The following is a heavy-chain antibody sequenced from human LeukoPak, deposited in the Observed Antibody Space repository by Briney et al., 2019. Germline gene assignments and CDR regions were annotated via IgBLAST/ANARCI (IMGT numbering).Heavy chain of an antibody. Sequence: PGGSLRLSCAASGFTFSSYWMHWVRQAPGKGLEWVSYISSRGSTIYYADSVKGRFTISRDNAKNSLYLQMNSLRAEDTAVYYCARTLLRYFDWLLECQLNYLDYWGQGTLVTVSS. V-gene: IGHV3-48*04. D-gene: IGHD3-9*01. J-gene: IGHJ4*02. CDR3: ARTLLRYFDWLLECQLNYLDY. CDR2: ISSRGSTI. CDR1: GFTFSSYW.